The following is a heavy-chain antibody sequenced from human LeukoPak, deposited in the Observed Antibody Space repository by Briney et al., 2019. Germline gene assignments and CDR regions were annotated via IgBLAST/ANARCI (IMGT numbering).Heavy chain of an antibody. J-gene: IGHJ5*02. CDR2: INRNGAWT. CDR3: AGYYYDSSRGFDL. V-gene: IGHV3-20*04. Sequence: GGSPRLSCAASGFKFDDYGMSWVRQAPGKGLEWVCDINRNGAWTGYADSVKGRFTISRDNAKNSLYLQMNSLRAEDTALYYCAGYYYDSSRGFDLWGQGTLVTVSA. CDR1: GFKFDDYG. D-gene: IGHD3-22*01.